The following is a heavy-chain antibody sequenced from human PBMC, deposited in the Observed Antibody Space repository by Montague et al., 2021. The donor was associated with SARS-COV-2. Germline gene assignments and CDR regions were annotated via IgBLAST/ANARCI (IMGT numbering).Heavy chain of an antibody. D-gene: IGHD3-10*01. CDR3: AREAMVRGVDYYGMDV. V-gene: IGHV3-21*01. CDR1: GFTFSSYC. Sequence: SLRLSCAASGFTFSSYCMNWVRQAPGKGLEWVSPISSSSSSIYYADSVKGRFTISRDNAKNSLYLQMNSLRAEDTAVYYCAREAMVRGVDYYGMDVWGQGTTVTVSS. CDR2: ISSSSSSI. J-gene: IGHJ6*02.